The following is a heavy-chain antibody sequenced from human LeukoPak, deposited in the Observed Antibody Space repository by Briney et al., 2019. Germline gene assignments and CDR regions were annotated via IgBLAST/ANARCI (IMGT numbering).Heavy chain of an antibody. Sequence: PSETLSLTCTVSGGSISSYYWSWIRQPPGKGLEWIGYIYYSGSTNYNPSLKSRVTISVDTSKNQFSLKLSSVTAADTAVYYCARVGYDYVWGSPTYFDYWGQGTLVTVSS. CDR2: IYYSGST. D-gene: IGHD3-16*01. CDR1: GGSISSYY. J-gene: IGHJ4*02. CDR3: ARVGYDYVWGSPTYFDY. V-gene: IGHV4-59*01.